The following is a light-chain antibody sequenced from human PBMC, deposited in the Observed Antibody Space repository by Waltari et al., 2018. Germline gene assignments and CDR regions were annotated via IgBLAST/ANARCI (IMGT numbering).Light chain of an antibody. CDR1: QTVSSDY. Sequence: IVLTQSPGTMSLSPGERATLSCRTSQTVSSDYVAWYQQRFGQAPRLLVYGASSRASGIPDRFSGSGSDTDFTLTISRVEPKDCAVYFCQQYGTSIAFGQGTRLEIK. CDR3: QQYGTSIA. J-gene: IGKJ5*01. CDR2: GAS. V-gene: IGKV3-20*01.